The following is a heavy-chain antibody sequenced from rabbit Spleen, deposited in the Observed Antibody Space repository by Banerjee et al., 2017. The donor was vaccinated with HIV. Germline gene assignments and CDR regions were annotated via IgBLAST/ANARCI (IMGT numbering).Heavy chain of an antibody. CDR2: IYAAKGST. J-gene: IGHJ3*01. Sequence: QLVESGGGLVQPGGSLKLSCKASGIDFTKYYITWVRQAPGKGLEWIGIIYAAKGSTDAASWLNRLFTTSSDNAQSTEDLKTTRLTAADTAAYFCARAIVPWLVLTRLNLWGPGTLVTVS. CDR3: ARAIVPWLVLTRLNL. D-gene: IGHD3-1*01. V-gene: IGHV1S7*01. CDR1: GIDFTKYY.